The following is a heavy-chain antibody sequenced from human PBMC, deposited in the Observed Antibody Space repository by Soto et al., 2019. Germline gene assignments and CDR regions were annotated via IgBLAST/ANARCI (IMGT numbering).Heavy chain of an antibody. CDR3: ARVYYDSSGYYSFDY. J-gene: IGHJ4*02. D-gene: IGHD3-22*01. CDR1: GFTVSSKY. V-gene: IGHV3-66*01. CDR2: IQSGGPT. Sequence: GGSLRLSCAASGFTVSSKYMSWVRQAPGKGLEWVSLIQSGGPTYYADSVKGRFTISRDTSENTVHLQMDSLRAEDTAVYYCARVYYDSSGYYSFDYWGQGTLVTVSS.